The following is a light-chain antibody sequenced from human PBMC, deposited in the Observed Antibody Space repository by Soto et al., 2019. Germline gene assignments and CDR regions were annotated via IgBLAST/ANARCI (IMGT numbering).Light chain of an antibody. J-gene: IGKJ2*01. Sequence: EIVLTQSPATLSLSPGERATLSCRASQSVSSYLAWYQQKPGQAPRLLIYDASNRATGIPARFSGSWSWTDFTLTISSLEPEDFAVYYCQQRSNWPPYTFGQGTKLEIK. CDR3: QQRSNWPPYT. V-gene: IGKV3-11*01. CDR2: DAS. CDR1: QSVSSY.